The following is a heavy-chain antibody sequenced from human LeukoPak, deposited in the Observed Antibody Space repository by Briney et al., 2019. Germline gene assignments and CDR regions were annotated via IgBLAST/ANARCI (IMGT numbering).Heavy chain of an antibody. J-gene: IGHJ4*02. V-gene: IGHV4-30-2*05. CDR2: IYHSGST. Sequence: SQTLSLTCAVSGGSISSGGYSWSWIQQPPGKGLEWIGYIYHSGSTYYNPSLKSRVTISVDTSKNQFSLKLSSVTAADTAVYYCARAGGYSNPGDYWGQGTLVTVSS. CDR3: ARAGGYSNPGDY. CDR1: GGSISSGGYS. D-gene: IGHD4-11*01.